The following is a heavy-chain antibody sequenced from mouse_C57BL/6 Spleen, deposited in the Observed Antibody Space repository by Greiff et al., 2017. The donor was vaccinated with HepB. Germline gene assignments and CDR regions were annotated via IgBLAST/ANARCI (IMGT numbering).Heavy chain of an antibody. V-gene: IGHV1-26*01. CDR2: INPNNGGT. J-gene: IGHJ2*01. CDR1: GYTFTDYY. D-gene: IGHD1-1*01. Sequence: EVMLQQSGPELVKPGASVKISCKASGYTFTDYYMNWVKQSHGKSLEWIGDINPNNGGTSYNQKFKGKATLTVDKSSSTAYMELRSLTSEDSAVYYCARLYGSSYRYYFDYWGQGTTLTVSS. CDR3: ARLYGSSYRYYFDY.